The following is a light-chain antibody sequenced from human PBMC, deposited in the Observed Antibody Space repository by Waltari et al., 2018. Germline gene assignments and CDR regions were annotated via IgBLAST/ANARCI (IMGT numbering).Light chain of an antibody. CDR2: GVS. CDR3: SSYTGSSTLVI. CDR1: SSDVGAYNY. V-gene: IGLV2-14*01. Sequence: QSALTQPASVSGSPGQSITISCTGTSSDVGAYNYVSWYQHHPGKAPELMIFGVSNWPSGVRNRFSGSKPGNTASLTISGVQAEDEADYYCSSYTGSSTLVIFGGGTKLTVL. J-gene: IGLJ2*01.